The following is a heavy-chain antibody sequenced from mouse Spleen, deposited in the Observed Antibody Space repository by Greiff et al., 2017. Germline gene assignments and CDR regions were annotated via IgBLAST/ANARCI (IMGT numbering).Heavy chain of an antibody. CDR3: ASGRMDY. V-gene: IGHV5-9-4*01. Sequence: EVKLMESGGGLVKPGGSLKLSCAASGFTFSSYAMSWVRQSPEKRLEWVAEISSGGSYTYYPDTVTGRFTISRDNAKNTLYLEMSSLRSEDTAMYYCASGRMDYWGQGTSVTVSS. CDR1: GFTFSSYA. J-gene: IGHJ4*01. D-gene: IGHD4-1*01. CDR2: ISSGGSYT.